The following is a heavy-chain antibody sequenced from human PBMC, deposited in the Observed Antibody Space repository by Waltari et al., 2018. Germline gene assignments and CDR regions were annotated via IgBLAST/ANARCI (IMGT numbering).Heavy chain of an antibody. CDR3: AKDLAAPPDY. D-gene: IGHD6-6*01. V-gene: IGHV3-30*02. CDR1: GFTFSSYG. Sequence: QVQLVESGGGVVQPGGSLRLSCAASGFTFSSYGMHWVRQAPGKGLEWVAFIRYDGSNKYYADSVKGRFTISRDNSKNTLYLQMNSLRAEDTAVYYCAKDLAAPPDYWGQGTLVTVSS. J-gene: IGHJ4*02. CDR2: IRYDGSNK.